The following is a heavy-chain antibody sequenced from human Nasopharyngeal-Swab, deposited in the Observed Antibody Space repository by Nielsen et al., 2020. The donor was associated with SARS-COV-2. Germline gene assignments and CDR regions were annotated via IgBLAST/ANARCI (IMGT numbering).Heavy chain of an antibody. CDR1: GCTLSSYD. D-gene: IGHD7-27*01. CDR3: ARGRWTLGMDV. CDR2: IGTAGDT. Sequence: CASPGCTLSSYDMHRVRQATGKGLEWVSAIGTAGDTYYPGPVKGRFTIPRENAKNSLYLQTNSLRAGDTAVYYCARGRWTLGMDVWGQGTTGNVSS. V-gene: IGHV3-13*01. J-gene: IGHJ6*02.